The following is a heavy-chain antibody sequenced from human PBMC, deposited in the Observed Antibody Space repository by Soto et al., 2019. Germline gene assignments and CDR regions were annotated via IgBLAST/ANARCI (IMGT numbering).Heavy chain of an antibody. J-gene: IGHJ4*02. CDR2: INAGNGNT. D-gene: IGHD2-15*01. CDR1: GYTFTSYA. V-gene: IGHV1-3*01. CDR3: ARDILFGY. Sequence: ASVKVSCKASGYTFTSYAMHWVRQAPGQRLEWLGWINAGNGNTRYSQECEGRGTRNRVASGRRVDMGRSSLSTKDTAVYYCARDILFGYWGQGTLVTVSS.